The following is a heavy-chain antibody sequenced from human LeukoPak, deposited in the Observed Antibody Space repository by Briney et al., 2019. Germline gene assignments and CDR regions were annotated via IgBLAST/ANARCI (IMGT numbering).Heavy chain of an antibody. CDR1: GGSISSYY. CDR2: IYYSGST. Sequence: SETLSLTCTVSGGSISSYYWSWIRQPPGKGLEWIGYIYYSGSTNYNPSLKSRVTMSVDTSKNQFSLKLSSVTAADTAVYYCARDPYDFWSGYYTGFDPWGQGTLVTVSS. J-gene: IGHJ5*02. D-gene: IGHD3-3*01. CDR3: ARDPYDFWSGYYTGFDP. V-gene: IGHV4-59*12.